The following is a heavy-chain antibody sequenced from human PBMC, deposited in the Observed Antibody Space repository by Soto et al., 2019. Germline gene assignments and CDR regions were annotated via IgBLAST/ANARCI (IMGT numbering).Heavy chain of an antibody. J-gene: IGHJ3*02. CDR2: IIPIFGTA. CDR3: ARLSKDEWLLRGDAFDI. CDR1: GGTFSSYA. D-gene: IGHD3-22*01. Sequence: SVKVSCKASGGTFSSYAISWVRQAPGQGLEWMGGIIPIFGTANYAQKFQGRVTITADESTSTAYMELSSLRSEDTAVYYCARLSKDEWLLRGDAFDIWGQGTMVTVSS. V-gene: IGHV1-69*13.